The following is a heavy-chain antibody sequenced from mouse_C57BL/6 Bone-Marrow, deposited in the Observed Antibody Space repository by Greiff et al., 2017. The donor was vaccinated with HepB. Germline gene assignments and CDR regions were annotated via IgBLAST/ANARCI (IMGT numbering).Heavy chain of an antibody. CDR3: TRSNDSKGWFAY. D-gene: IGHD2-5*01. Sequence: VHVKQSGTVLARPGASVKMSCKTSGYTFTSYWMHWVKQRPGQGLEWIGAIYPGNSDTSYNQKFKGKAKLTAVTSASTAYMELSSLTNEDSAVYYCTRSNDSKGWFAYWGQGTLVTVSA. J-gene: IGHJ3*01. CDR1: GYTFTSYW. CDR2: IYPGNSDT. V-gene: IGHV1-5*01.